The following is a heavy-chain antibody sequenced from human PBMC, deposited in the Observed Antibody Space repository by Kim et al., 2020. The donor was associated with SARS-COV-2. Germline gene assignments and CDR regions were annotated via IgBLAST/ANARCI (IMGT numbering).Heavy chain of an antibody. D-gene: IGHD6-13*01. CDR2: INAGNGNT. J-gene: IGHJ1*01. Sequence: ASVKVSCKASGYTFTSYAMHWVRQAPGQRLEWMGWINAGNGNTKYSQKFQGRVTITRDTSASTAYMELSSLRSEDTAVYYCASMAAAGKTTANEYFQHWGQGTLVTVSS. V-gene: IGHV1-3*01. CDR3: ASMAAAGKTTANEYFQH. CDR1: GYTFTSYA.